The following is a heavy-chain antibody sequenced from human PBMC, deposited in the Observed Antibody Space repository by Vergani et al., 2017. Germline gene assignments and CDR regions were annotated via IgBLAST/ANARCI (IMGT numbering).Heavy chain of an antibody. CDR1: GESFSSFY. D-gene: IGHD2-21*01. CDR2: INNDGHT. V-gene: IGHV4-34*02. Sequence: QVQLQQWGAGVVKPSGTLSLTCAVFGESFSSFYWSWIRQPPGKGLEWIGEINNDGHTNYNPSLESRVTVSRDTAKNQFSLNLMSVTAADTAMYYCAVRPRGNVVGGESVTRRTFDYWSQGSLVTVSS. J-gene: IGHJ4*02. CDR3: AVRPRGNVVGGESVTRRTFDY.